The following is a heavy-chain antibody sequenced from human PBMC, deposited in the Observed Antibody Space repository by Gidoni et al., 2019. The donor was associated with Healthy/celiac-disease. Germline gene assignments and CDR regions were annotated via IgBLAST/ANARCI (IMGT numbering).Heavy chain of an antibody. CDR2: IKSKTDGGTT. CDR3: TTAPPLPYYYDSSGYRVLDY. CDR1: GFPFSNAW. J-gene: IGHJ4*02. D-gene: IGHD3-22*01. V-gene: IGHV3-15*07. Sequence: EVQLVESGGGLVKHGGSLRLSCAASGFPFSNAWMNWVRQAPGKGLEWVGRIKSKTDGGTTDYAAPVKGRFTISRDDSKNTLYLQMNSLKTEDTAVYYCTTAPPLPYYYDSSGYRVLDYWGQGTLVTVSS.